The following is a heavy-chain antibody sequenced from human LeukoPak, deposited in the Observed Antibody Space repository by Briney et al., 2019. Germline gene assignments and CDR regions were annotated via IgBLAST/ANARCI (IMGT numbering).Heavy chain of an antibody. J-gene: IGHJ3*02. CDR1: GYTFTGYY. D-gene: IGHD3-22*01. V-gene: IGHV1-2*02. CDR2: INPNSGGT. Sequence: ASVKVSCKASGYTFTGYYMHWVRQAPGQGLEWMGWINPNSGGTNYAQKFQGRVTMTRDTSISTAYMELSRLRSDDTAVYYCARASPIATMIVVAETTRAFDIWGRGTMVTVSS. CDR3: ARASPIATMIVVAETTRAFDI.